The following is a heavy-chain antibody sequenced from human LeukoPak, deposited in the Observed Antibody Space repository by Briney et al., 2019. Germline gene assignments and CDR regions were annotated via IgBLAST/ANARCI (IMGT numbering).Heavy chain of an antibody. J-gene: IGHJ3*02. D-gene: IGHD3-10*01. V-gene: IGHV4-39*07. CDR1: GGSISSSSYY. Sequence: SETLSLTCTVSGGSISSSSYYWGWIRQPPGKGLEWIGEINHSGSTNYNPSLKSRVTISVDTSKNQFSLKLSSVTAADTAVYYCARATLSGSFTDAFDIWGQGTMVTVSS. CDR2: INHSGST. CDR3: ARATLSGSFTDAFDI.